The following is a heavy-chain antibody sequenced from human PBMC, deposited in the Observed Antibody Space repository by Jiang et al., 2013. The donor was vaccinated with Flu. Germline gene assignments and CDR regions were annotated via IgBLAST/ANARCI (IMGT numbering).Heavy chain of an antibody. CDR3: ARELAGACYFDY. V-gene: IGHV1-46*03. CDR1: GYTFTKFH. J-gene: IGHJ4*02. D-gene: IGHD4/OR15-4a*01. Sequence: GAEVKKPGASVRLSCKTSGYTFTKFHIQWVRQAPGQGPQWLGTIHPYNGDINYAQKFQGRVSMTRDTSTSTVYMELSSLTSEDTAMYYCARELAGACYFDYWGRGTLVTISS. CDR2: IHPYNGDI.